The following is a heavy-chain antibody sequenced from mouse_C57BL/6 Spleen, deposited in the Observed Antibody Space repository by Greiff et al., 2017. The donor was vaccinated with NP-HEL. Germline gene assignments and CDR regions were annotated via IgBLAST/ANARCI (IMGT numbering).Heavy chain of an antibody. Sequence: QVQLQQSGPELVKPGASVKISCKASGYAFSSSWMNWVKQRPGKGLEWIGRIYPGDGDTNYNGKFKGKATLTADKSSSTAYMQLSSLTSEDSAVYFCARDGGSSFYAMDYWGQGTSVTVSS. J-gene: IGHJ4*01. V-gene: IGHV1-82*01. CDR2: IYPGDGDT. CDR1: GYAFSSSW. CDR3: ARDGGSSFYAMDY. D-gene: IGHD1-1*01.